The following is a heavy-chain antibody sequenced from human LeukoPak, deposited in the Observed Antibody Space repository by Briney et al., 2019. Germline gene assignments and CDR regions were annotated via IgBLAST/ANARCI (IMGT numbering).Heavy chain of an antibody. Sequence: SETLSLTCAVYGGSFSGYYWSWIRQPPGKGLEWIGEINHSGSTNYNPSLKSRVTISVDTSKNQFSLKLSSVTAADTAVCYCARGVWPLRFLEWPEGYYYYMDVWGKGTTVTVSS. J-gene: IGHJ6*03. CDR3: ARGVWPLRFLEWPEGYYYYMDV. V-gene: IGHV4-34*01. CDR2: INHSGST. CDR1: GGSFSGYY. D-gene: IGHD3-3*01.